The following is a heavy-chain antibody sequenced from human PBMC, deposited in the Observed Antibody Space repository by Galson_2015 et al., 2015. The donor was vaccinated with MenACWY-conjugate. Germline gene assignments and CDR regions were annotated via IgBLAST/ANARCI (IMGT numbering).Heavy chain of an antibody. V-gene: IGHV3-21*01. Sequence: SLRLSCAASGFTFSNYNMNWVRQTPGKGLEWVSCISSTGGYIYYADSLKGRFTISRDNAKNSLYLQMNSLTSEDTAVYYSAKGTTASRPNWFDPWGQGTLVTVSS. J-gene: IGHJ5*02. CDR2: ISSTGGYI. CDR3: AKGTTASRPNWFDP. D-gene: IGHD6-6*01. CDR1: GFTFSNYN.